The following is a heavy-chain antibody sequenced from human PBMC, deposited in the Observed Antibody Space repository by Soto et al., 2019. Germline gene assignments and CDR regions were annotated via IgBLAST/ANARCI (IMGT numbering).Heavy chain of an antibody. CDR2: ISSSSSYI. D-gene: IGHD1-20*01. CDR1: GFTFSSYS. CDR3: ARDWYNGNHGYDLLYP. V-gene: IGHV3-21*01. J-gene: IGHJ1*01. Sequence: GGSLRLSCAASGFTFSSYSMNWVRQAPGKGLEWVSSISSSSSYIYYADSVKGRFTISRDNAKNSLYLQMNSLRAEDTAVYYCARDWYNGNHGYDLLYPRGQGTLVTVAS.